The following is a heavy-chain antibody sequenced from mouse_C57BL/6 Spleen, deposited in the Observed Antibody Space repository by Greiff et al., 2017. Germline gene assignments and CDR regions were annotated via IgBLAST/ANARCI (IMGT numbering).Heavy chain of an antibody. D-gene: IGHD2-1*01. V-gene: IGHV1-69*01. CDR1: GYTFTSYW. CDR2: IDPSDSYT. J-gene: IGHJ4*01. Sequence: VQLQQPGAELVMPGASVKLSCKASGYTFTSYWMPWVQQRPGQGLEWIGEIDPSDSYTNYNQKFKGKSTLTVDKSSSTAYMQLSSLTSEDSAVYYCARGGALLPDYWGQGTSVTVSS. CDR3: ARGGALLPDY.